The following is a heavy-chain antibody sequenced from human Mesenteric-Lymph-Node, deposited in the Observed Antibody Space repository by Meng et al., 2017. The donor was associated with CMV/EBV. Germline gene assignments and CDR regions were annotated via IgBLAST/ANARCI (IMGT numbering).Heavy chain of an antibody. Sequence: GGSLRLSCAASGFNFSSYAMSWVRQAPGKGLEWVSGISGSGGTTDYADSVKGRFTISRNNSKNTLYLQMNSLRAEDTAVYYCAKYRAAVVAATNYWGQGTLVTVSS. V-gene: IGHV3-23*01. CDR3: AKYRAAVVAATNY. D-gene: IGHD2-15*01. J-gene: IGHJ4*02. CDR1: GFNFSSYA. CDR2: ISGSGGTT.